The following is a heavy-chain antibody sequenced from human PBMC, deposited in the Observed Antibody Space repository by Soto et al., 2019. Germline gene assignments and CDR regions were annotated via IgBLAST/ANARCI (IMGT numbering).Heavy chain of an antibody. CDR1: SASISSEQR. V-gene: IGHV4-4*02. Sequence: SETLSLTCAVSSASISSEQRWSWVRQPPGKGLEWIGEIHHSGSTNNNPSLKSRVTISVDTSKNQFSLKLSSVTAADTAVYYCARQPSPWGQGTLVTVSS. CDR3: ARQPSP. CDR2: IHHSGST. J-gene: IGHJ5*02.